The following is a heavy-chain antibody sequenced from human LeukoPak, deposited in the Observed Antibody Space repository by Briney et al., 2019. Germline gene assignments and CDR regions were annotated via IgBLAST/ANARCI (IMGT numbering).Heavy chain of an antibody. CDR2: IDQDGSRK. V-gene: IGHV3-7*03. Sequence: GGSLRLSCVGSGFSFSGDWMTWVRQSPGRGLEWVANIDQDGSRKNYIDSVKGRFTISRDSVENTLYLQINSLRAEDTAVYFCARDVTPADVATASSAVAYYDALDVWGQGTSVTVSS. J-gene: IGHJ3*01. CDR3: ARDVTPADVATASSAVAYYDALDV. D-gene: IGHD1-1*01. CDR1: GFSFSGDW.